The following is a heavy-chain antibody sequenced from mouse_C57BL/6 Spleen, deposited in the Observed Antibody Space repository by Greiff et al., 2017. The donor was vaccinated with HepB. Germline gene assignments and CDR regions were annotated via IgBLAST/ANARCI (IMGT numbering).Heavy chain of an antibody. Sequence: EVKLVESGGGLVQSGRSLRLSCATSGFTFSDFYMEWVRQAPGKGLEWIAASRNKANDYTTEYSASVKGRFIVSRDTSQSILYLQMNALRAEDTAIYYCARDAEPHWYFDVWGTGTTVTVSS. J-gene: IGHJ1*03. CDR2: SRNKANDYTT. CDR3: ARDAEPHWYFDV. V-gene: IGHV7-1*01. CDR1: GFTFSDFY.